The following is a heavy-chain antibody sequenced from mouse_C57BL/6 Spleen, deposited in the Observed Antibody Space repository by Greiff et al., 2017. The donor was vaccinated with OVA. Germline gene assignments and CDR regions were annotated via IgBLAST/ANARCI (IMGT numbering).Heavy chain of an antibody. CDR1: GFTFSSYA. J-gene: IGHJ3*01. Sequence: EVQGVESGEGLVKPGGSLKLSCAASGFTFSSYAMSWVRQTPEKRLEWVAYISSCGDYIYYADTVKGRFTISRDNARNTLYLQMSSLKSEDTAMYYCTRDGYPRFAYWGQGTLVTVSA. CDR2: ISSCGDYI. D-gene: IGHD2-3*01. CDR3: TRDGYPRFAY. V-gene: IGHV5-9-1*02.